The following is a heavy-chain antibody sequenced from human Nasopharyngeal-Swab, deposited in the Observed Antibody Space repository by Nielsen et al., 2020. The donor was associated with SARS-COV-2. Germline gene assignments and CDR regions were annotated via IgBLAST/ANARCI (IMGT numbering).Heavy chain of an antibody. D-gene: IGHD3-3*01. V-gene: IGHV1-18*01. CDR2: ISAYNGNT. Sequence: ASVKVSCKASGYTFTSYSVHWVRQAPGQGLEWMGWISAYNGNTNYAQKLQGRVTMTTDTSTSTAYMELRSLRSDDTAVYYCARDLPRITIFGVVDYWGQGTLVTVSS. CDR3: ARDLPRITIFGVVDY. CDR1: GYTFTSYS. J-gene: IGHJ4*02.